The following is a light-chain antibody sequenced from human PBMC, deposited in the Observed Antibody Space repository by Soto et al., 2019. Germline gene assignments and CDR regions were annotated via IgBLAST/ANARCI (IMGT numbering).Light chain of an antibody. V-gene: IGLV3-21*02. Sequence: VLTQPPSVSVAPGQTARITCGGNNLGSKSVHWYQQKPGQAPVLVVYDDSDRPSGTPERFSGSNSGNTATLTISRVEAGDEDDYYCQVWDSSSDHVVFGGGTKVTVL. J-gene: IGLJ2*01. CDR1: NLGSKS. CDR2: DDS. CDR3: QVWDSSSDHVV.